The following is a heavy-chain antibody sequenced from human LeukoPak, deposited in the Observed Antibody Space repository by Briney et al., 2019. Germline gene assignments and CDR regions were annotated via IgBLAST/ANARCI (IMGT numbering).Heavy chain of an antibody. D-gene: IGHD1-20*01. Sequence: GGSLRLSCAASGFTFSSYWMHWVRKAPGKGLVWVSRINSDGSSTSYADSVKGRFTISRDNAKNTLYLQMNSLRAEDTAVYYCARGGYNSWGSLDYWGQGTLVTVSS. V-gene: IGHV3-74*01. CDR2: INSDGSST. CDR3: ARGGYNSWGSLDY. J-gene: IGHJ4*02. CDR1: GFTFSSYW.